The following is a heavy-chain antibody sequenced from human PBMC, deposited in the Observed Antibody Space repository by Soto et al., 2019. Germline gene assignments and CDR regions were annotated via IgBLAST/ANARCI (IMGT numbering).Heavy chain of an antibody. CDR2: ISSSVSTI. CDR1: GFTFSSYE. CDR3: ARWQTGYSSSWYVKNYYYYYGMDV. V-gene: IGHV3-48*03. D-gene: IGHD6-13*01. Sequence: QPXGSLRLSFAASGFTFSSYEMNGVGQAPGKGLEWVSYISSSVSTIYYADSVKGRFTISRDNAKNSLYLQMNSLRAEDTAVYYCARWQTGYSSSWYVKNYYYYYGMDVWGQGTTVTVSS. J-gene: IGHJ6*02.